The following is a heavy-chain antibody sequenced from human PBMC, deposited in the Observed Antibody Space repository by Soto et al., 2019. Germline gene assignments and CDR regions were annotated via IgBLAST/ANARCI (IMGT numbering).Heavy chain of an antibody. CDR1: GFTFDHYA. J-gene: IGHJ4*02. Sequence: EGQLVESGGGLAQPGRSLRLSCAASGFTFDHYAMHWVRQAPGKGLEWVSGISGNSVGGVYADPVKDRFTISRDNAKNALYLQMNSLRAEDTALYYCAKGGANYYAVGGWDYWCQGTPVTVSS. D-gene: IGHD3-10*01. CDR3: AKGGANYYAVGGWDY. CDR2: ISGNSVGG. V-gene: IGHV3-9*01.